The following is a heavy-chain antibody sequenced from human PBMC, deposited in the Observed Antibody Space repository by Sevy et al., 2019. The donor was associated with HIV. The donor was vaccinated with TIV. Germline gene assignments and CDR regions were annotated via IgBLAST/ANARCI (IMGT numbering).Heavy chain of an antibody. CDR2: LSGSGGTK. CDR1: GFTFFSHV. J-gene: IGHJ3*01. D-gene: IGHD6-13*01. V-gene: IGHV3-23*01. Sequence: GGSLRLSCAASGFTFFSHVMSWVRQAPGKGLEWVSGLSGSGGTKYYADSVKGRFSISRDNAKNKLYLQMSSLRIEDTAVYYCATGTTDSSISWVFDVWGQGTMVTVSS. CDR3: ATGTTDSSISWVFDV.